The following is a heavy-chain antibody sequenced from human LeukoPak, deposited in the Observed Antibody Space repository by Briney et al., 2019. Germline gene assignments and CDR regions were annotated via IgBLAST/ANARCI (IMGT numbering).Heavy chain of an antibody. Sequence: GGSLRLSCAASGFTFSSYGMHWVRQAPGKELEWVAFVRRDGRDEDYAASVKGRFTVSRDNSRNTLYLQMNGLRPEDTALYYCAKDRDGGNFFFDYWGQGTLVTVSS. CDR1: GFTFSSYG. J-gene: IGHJ4*02. D-gene: IGHD4-23*01. V-gene: IGHV3-30*02. CDR3: AKDRDGGNFFFDY. CDR2: VRRDGRDE.